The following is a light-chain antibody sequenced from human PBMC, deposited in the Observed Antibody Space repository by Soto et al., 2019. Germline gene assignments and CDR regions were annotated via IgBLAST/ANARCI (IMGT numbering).Light chain of an antibody. CDR3: QQYGVSRT. CDR2: GAS. Sequence: ESVLTQSPGTLSLSPGERATLSCRASQSVSSNYLAWYRQKPGQAPRLLIYGASTRASGIPDRFSGSGSGTDFTLTISRLEPEDSAVYYCQQYGVSRTFGQGTKVDIK. V-gene: IGKV3-20*01. CDR1: QSVSSNY. J-gene: IGKJ1*01.